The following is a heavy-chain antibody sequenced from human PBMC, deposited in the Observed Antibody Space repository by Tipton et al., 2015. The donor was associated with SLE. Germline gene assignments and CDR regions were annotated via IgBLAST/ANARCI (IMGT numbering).Heavy chain of an antibody. CDR3: ARGGFLEGSMDV. V-gene: IGHV4-30-4*08. J-gene: IGHJ6*02. CDR1: GGSFSDYY. Sequence: TLSLTCAVYGGSFSDYYWSWIRQPPGKGLEWIGCIYYSGSTYYNPSLKSRVTISVDTSKNQFSLKLSSVTAADTAVYYCARGGFLEGSMDVWGQGTTVTVSS. D-gene: IGHD3-3*01. CDR2: IYYSGST.